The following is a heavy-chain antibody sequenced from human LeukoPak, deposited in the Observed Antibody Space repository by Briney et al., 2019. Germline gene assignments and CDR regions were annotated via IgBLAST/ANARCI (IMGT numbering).Heavy chain of an antibody. J-gene: IGHJ3*02. Sequence: PGGSLRLSCAASGITASNYGMPWVRQAPGKGLEWVVVISNDGSKRFYTESVKGRFTISRDNSKNTLYLQMSSLRVEDTAVFYCADTGRYHGFHIWGQGTMVTVSS. CDR1: GITASNYG. V-gene: IGHV3-30*03. CDR2: ISNDGSKR. D-gene: IGHD1-26*01. CDR3: ADTGRYHGFHI.